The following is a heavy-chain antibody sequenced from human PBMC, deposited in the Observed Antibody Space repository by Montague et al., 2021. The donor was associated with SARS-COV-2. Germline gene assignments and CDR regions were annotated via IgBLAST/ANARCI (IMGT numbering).Heavy chain of an antibody. CDR3: ASRTPPSSDDVYLVFDY. V-gene: IGHV3-48*02. J-gene: IGHJ4*02. CDR2: ISSSSSTI. Sequence: SLRLSCAASGFTFSGTYSMNWVRQAPGKGLEWVAFISSSSSTIYYADSVKGRFTVSRDNAKNSLYLQMNSLRDEDTAIYYCASRTPPSSDDVYLVFDYWGQGTLVTVSS. D-gene: IGHD3/OR15-3a*01. CDR1: GFTFSGTYS.